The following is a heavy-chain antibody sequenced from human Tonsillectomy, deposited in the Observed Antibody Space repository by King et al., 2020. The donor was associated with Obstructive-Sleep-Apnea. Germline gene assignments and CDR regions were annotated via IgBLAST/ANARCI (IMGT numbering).Heavy chain of an antibody. Sequence: VQLVESGGVVVQPGGSLRLSCAASGFTFDDYAMHWVRHAPGKGLEWVSLISWDGGSTYYADSVKGRFTISRDNSKNSLYLQMNSLRAEDTALYYCAKSHRYDSSGGVDYWGQGTLVTVSS. V-gene: IGHV3-43D*03. CDR1: GFTFDDYA. D-gene: IGHD3-22*01. J-gene: IGHJ4*02. CDR2: ISWDGGST. CDR3: AKSHRYDSSGGVDY.